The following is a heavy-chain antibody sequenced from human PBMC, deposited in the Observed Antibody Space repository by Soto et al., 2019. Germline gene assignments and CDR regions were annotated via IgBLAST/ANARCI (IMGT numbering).Heavy chain of an antibody. J-gene: IGHJ4*02. D-gene: IGHD3-22*01. CDR1: GGSISSGGYY. CDR3: AREEDDSSGYPYYFDY. V-gene: IGHV4-31*03. Sequence: QVQLQESGPGLVKPSQTLSLTCTVSGGSISSGGYYWSWIRQHPGKGLGWIGYIYYSGSTYYNPSLKSRVTISVDTSKNQFSLKLSSVTAADTAVYYCAREEDDSSGYPYYFDYWGQGTLVTVSS. CDR2: IYYSGST.